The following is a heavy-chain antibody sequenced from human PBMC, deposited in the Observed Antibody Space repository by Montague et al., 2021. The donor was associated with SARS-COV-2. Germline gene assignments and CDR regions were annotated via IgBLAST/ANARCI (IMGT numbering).Heavy chain of an antibody. CDR2: IYYSGST. V-gene: IGHV4-59*12. CDR3: GRGVVAATPVVDY. Sequence: SETLSLTCTVSGGSISSYYWSWIRQPPGKGLEWIGYIYYSGSTNYNPSLKSRVTISVDTPKNQFSLELNSVTAADTAVYYCGRGVVAATPVVDYWGRGTLVTVSS. D-gene: IGHD2-15*01. J-gene: IGHJ4*02. CDR1: GGSISSYY.